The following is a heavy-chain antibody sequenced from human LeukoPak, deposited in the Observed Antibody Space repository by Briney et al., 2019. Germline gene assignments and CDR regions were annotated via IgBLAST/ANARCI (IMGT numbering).Heavy chain of an antibody. CDR3: ARDQGAWGYGYNFDY. Sequence: PGGSLRLSCAASGFTFSDYYMSWIRQAPGKGLEWVSYISSSGSTIYYADSVKGRFTISRDNSKNTLYLQMNSLRAEDTAVYYCARDQGAWGYGYNFDYWGQGTLVTVSS. CDR1: GFTFSDYY. CDR2: ISSSGSTI. V-gene: IGHV3-11*04. D-gene: IGHD3-16*01. J-gene: IGHJ4*02.